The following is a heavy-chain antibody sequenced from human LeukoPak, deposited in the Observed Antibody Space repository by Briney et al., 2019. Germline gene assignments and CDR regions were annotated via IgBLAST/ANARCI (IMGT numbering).Heavy chain of an antibody. CDR1: GFTFSSYA. CDR3: VGTNYGFWSGCYLPRFDY. Sequence: GGSLRLSCAASGFTFSSYAMSWVRQAPGKGLEWVSAISGSGGSTYYADSVKGRFTISRDNSKNTLYLQMNSLRAEDTAVYYCVGTNYGFWSGCYLPRFDYWGQGTLVTVSS. V-gene: IGHV3-23*01. J-gene: IGHJ4*02. CDR2: ISGSGGST. D-gene: IGHD3-3*01.